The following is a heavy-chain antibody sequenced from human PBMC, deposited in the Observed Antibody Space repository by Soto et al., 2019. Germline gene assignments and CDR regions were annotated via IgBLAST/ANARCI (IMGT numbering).Heavy chain of an antibody. V-gene: IGHV3-30*18. D-gene: IGHD2-15*01. J-gene: IGHJ4*02. CDR2: ISYDGSSK. Sequence: QVQLVESGGGVVQPGRSLRLYCAASGFTFRSYGMHWVRQAPDKRLEWVAVISYDGSSKDYADSVKGRFTISRDNSKNRLYLQVISLMAEDTAVYYCAKSNAADLGYCSGGSCDPWVYFDYWGQGTLVTVSS. CDR3: AKSNAADLGYCSGGSCDPWVYFDY. CDR1: GFTFRSYG.